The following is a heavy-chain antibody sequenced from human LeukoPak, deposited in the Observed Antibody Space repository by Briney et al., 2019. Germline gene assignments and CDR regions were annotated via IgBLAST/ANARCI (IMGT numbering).Heavy chain of an antibody. Sequence: GGSLRLSCAASGFTFSTYTMNWVRQAPGKGLEWVSSITSSSSYIYYADSMKGRFTISRDNAKNSLYLQMNSLRAEDTAVYYCAREVVVGAAAGALDYWGQGTLVTVSS. CDR1: GFTFSTYT. J-gene: IGHJ4*02. D-gene: IGHD6-13*01. CDR2: ITSSSSYI. V-gene: IGHV3-21*01. CDR3: AREVVVGAAAGALDY.